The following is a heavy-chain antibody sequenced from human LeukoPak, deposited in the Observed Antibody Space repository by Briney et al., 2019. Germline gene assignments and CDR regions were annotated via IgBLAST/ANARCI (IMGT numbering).Heavy chain of an antibody. Sequence: GESLKISCKTSGYNFSKFWIGWVRQMPGKGLEWLGIIYPRDSDTRYNPSFQGQVTISVDTSISTVYLRWNSLEPSDTAIYFCARHGPEIVVVPASIPPDYWGLGTLVTVSS. CDR1: GYNFSKFW. V-gene: IGHV5-51*01. D-gene: IGHD2-15*01. CDR3: ARHGPEIVVVPASIPPDY. J-gene: IGHJ4*02. CDR2: IYPRDSDT.